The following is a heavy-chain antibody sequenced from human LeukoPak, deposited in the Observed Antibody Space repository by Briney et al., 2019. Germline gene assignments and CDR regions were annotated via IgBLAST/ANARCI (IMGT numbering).Heavy chain of an antibody. CDR3: ARDLSMVRGVIKKPLYYFDY. V-gene: IGHV3-21*01. J-gene: IGHJ4*02. D-gene: IGHD3-10*01. CDR1: GFTFSSYS. Sequence: GGSLRLSCAASGFTFSSYSMNWVRQAPGKGLEWVPSISSSSSYIYYADSVKGRFTISRDNAKNSLYLQMNSLRAEDTAVYYCARDLSMVRGVIKKPLYYFDYWGQGTLVTVSS. CDR2: ISSSSSYI.